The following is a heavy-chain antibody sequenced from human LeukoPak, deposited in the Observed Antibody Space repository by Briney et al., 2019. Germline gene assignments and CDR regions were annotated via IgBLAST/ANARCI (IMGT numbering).Heavy chain of an antibody. J-gene: IGHJ4*02. CDR3: ARHGDYCFDS. Sequence: SETLSLTCAVSGGSISSGGYSWSWIRQPPGKGLEWIGYIYHSGSTYYNPSLKSRVTISIDTSKNQLSLRLSSVTAADTAVYYCARHGDYCFDSWGQGTLVTVSS. V-gene: IGHV4-30-2*01. D-gene: IGHD7-27*01. CDR2: IYHSGST. CDR1: GGSISSGGYS.